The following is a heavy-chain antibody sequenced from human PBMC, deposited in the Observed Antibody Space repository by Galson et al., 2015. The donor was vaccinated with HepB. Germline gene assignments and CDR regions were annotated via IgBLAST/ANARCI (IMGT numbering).Heavy chain of an antibody. D-gene: IGHD3-10*01. CDR2: INPNSGGT. J-gene: IGHJ3*02. CDR3: ARDIMVRGVNDAFDI. V-gene: IGHV1-2*06. CDR1: GYTFTGYY. Sequence: SVKVSCKASGYTFTGYYMHWVRQAPGQGLEWMGRINPNSGGTNYAQKFQGRVTMTRDTSISTAYMELSRLRSDDTAVYYCARDIMVRGVNDAFDIWGQGTMVTVSS.